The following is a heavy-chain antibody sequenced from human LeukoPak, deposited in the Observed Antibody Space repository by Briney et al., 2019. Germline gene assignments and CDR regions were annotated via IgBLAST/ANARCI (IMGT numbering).Heavy chain of an antibody. CDR2: INPNSGGT. J-gene: IGHJ5*02. V-gene: IGHV1-2*06. CDR1: GYTFSTYP. CDR3: ATGIKYSSGWYPPYNWFDP. D-gene: IGHD6-19*01. Sequence: ASVKVSCKASGYTFSTYPINWVRQAPGQGLEWMGRINPNSGGTNYAQKFQGRVTMTRDTSISTAYMELSRLRSDDTAVYYCATGIKYSSGWYPPYNWFDPWGQGTLVTVSS.